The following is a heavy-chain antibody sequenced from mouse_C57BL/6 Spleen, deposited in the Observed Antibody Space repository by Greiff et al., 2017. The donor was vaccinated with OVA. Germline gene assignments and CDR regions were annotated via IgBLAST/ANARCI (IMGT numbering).Heavy chain of an antibody. CDR1: GFTFSDFY. J-gene: IGHJ1*03. CDR2: SRNKANDYTT. CDR3: ARDPYGNYWYFDG. D-gene: IGHD2-1*01. Sequence: EVQRVDSGGGLVQSGRSLRLSCATSGFTFSDFYMEWVRQAPGKGLEWIAASRNKANDYTTEYSASVKGRFIVSRDTSQSILYLQMNALRAEDTAIYYCARDPYGNYWYFDGWGTGTTVTVSS. V-gene: IGHV7-1*01.